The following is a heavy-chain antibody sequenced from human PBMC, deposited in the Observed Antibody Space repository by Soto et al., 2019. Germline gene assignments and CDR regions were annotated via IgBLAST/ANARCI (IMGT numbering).Heavy chain of an antibody. CDR3: ARQPSGYRNYGMDV. J-gene: IGHJ6*02. V-gene: IGHV5-51*01. CDR2: IYPDDSDT. CDR1: GYNFNTYW. Sequence: PGESLKISCQGSGYNFNTYWIAWVRQMPGKGLEWVGIIYPDDSDTTYSPSFQGQVIISADKSINTAYLQWSSLKASDTAMYYCARQPSGYRNYGMDVWGQGTTVTFSS. D-gene: IGHD5-12*01.